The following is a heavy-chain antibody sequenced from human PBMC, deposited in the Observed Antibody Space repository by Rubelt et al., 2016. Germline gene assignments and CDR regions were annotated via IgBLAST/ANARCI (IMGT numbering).Heavy chain of an antibody. CDR1: GFTFSSYS. CDR2: ISSSSSTI. Sequence: EVHLVESGGGLVKPGGSLRLSCAASGFTFSSYSMNWVRQAPGKGLEWVSHISSSSSTIYYADSVKGRVTISRDNAKNSLYLQMNSLRAEDTAVYYCEGYCSGGSCQLYYGMDVWGQGTTVTVSS. CDR3: EGYCSGGSCQLYYGMDV. V-gene: IGHV3-48*01. J-gene: IGHJ6*02. D-gene: IGHD2-15*01.